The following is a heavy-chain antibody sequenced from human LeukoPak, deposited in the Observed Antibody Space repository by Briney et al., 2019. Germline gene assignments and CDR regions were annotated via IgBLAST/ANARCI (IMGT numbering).Heavy chain of an antibody. D-gene: IGHD3-22*01. CDR3: TTLGYHLDS. Sequence: GGSLRLSCAASGFDFGAYDMNWVRQAPGKGLEWVAYFAGSDTTKYYADSVRGRFTISRDNAKKSLYLQMNSLRAEDTALYYCTTLGYHLDSWGQGTLVTVSS. V-gene: IGHV3-48*03. J-gene: IGHJ4*02. CDR2: FAGSDTTK. CDR1: GFDFGAYD.